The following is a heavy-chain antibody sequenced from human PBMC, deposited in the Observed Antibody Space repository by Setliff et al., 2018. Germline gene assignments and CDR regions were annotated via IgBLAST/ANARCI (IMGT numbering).Heavy chain of an antibody. CDR2: ISAYNGNT. J-gene: IGHJ4*02. Sequence: EASVKVSCKAPGYTFTSYGISWVRQAPGQGLERMGWISAYNGNTNYAQKLQGRVTMTTDTSTSTAYMELRSLRSDDTAVYYCARDRSGAGDYYDSSGYYDYWGQGTLVTVSS. CDR1: GYTFTSYG. CDR3: ARDRSGAGDYYDSSGYYDY. V-gene: IGHV1-18*01. D-gene: IGHD3-22*01.